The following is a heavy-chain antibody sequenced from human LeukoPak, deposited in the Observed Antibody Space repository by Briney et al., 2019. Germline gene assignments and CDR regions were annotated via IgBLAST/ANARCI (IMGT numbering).Heavy chain of an antibody. V-gene: IGHV4-59*08. CDR1: GGSISSYY. Sequence: SETLSLTCTVSGGSISSYYWSWIRQPPGRGLEWIGYIYSSGSTNYNPSLKSRVTISVDTSKNQFSLKLTSVTAADTAVYYCARTYYFGSGSYHFDYWGQGTLVTVSS. D-gene: IGHD3-10*01. J-gene: IGHJ4*02. CDR3: ARTYYFGSGSYHFDY. CDR2: IYSSGST.